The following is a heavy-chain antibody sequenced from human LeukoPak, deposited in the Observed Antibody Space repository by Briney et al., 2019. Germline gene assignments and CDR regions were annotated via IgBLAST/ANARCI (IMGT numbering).Heavy chain of an antibody. J-gene: IGHJ4*02. CDR3: AKLPDYYDSSGSFDY. V-gene: IGHV3-23*01. CDR2: ISGSGGST. Sequence: GGSLRLSCAASGFTFSSYAMSWVRQAPGKGLEWVSAISGSGGSTYYVDSVKGRFTISRDNSKNTLYLQMNSLRAEDTAVYYCAKLPDYYDSSGSFDYWGQGTLVTVSS. CDR1: GFTFSSYA. D-gene: IGHD3-22*01.